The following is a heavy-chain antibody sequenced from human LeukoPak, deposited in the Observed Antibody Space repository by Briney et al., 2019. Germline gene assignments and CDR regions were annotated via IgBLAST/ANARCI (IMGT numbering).Heavy chain of an antibody. CDR1: GFTFSSYG. CDR3: TRAPAYCSSISCYLFDY. CDR2: IWYDGSNK. J-gene: IGHJ4*02. V-gene: IGHV3-33*01. D-gene: IGHD2-2*01. Sequence: GRSLRLSCAASGFTFSSYGMHWVRQAPGKGLEWVAVIWYDGSNKYYADSVKGRFTISRDNSKNTLYLQMNSLRAEDTAVYYCTRAPAYCSSISCYLFDYWGQGTLVTVSS.